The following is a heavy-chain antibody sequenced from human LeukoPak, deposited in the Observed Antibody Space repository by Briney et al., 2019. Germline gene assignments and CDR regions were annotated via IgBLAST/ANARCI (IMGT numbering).Heavy chain of an antibody. Sequence: GASVKVSCKASGYTFTSYDINWVRQATGQGLEWMGWMNPNSGNTGYAQKFQGRVTMTRNTSISTAYMELSSLRSEDTAVYYCAIXFGELDPYFDYWGQGTLVTVSS. D-gene: IGHD3-10*01. CDR2: MNPNSGNT. V-gene: IGHV1-8*01. J-gene: IGHJ4*02. CDR3: AIXFGELDPYFDY. CDR1: GYTFTSYD.